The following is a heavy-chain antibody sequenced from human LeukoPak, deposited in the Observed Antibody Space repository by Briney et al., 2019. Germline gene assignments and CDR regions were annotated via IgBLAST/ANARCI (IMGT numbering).Heavy chain of an antibody. J-gene: IGHJ5*02. CDR1: GGTFSSYA. D-gene: IGHD2-15*01. CDR3: ARDDYQKYCRGGSCYPSWFDP. V-gene: IGHV1-69*05. Sequence: SVKVSCKASGGTFSSYAISWVRQAPGQGLEWMGRIIPIFGTANYAQKFQGRVTITTDESTSTAYMELSSLRSEDTAVYYCARDDYQKYCRGGSCYPSWFDPWGQGTLVTVSS. CDR2: IIPIFGTA.